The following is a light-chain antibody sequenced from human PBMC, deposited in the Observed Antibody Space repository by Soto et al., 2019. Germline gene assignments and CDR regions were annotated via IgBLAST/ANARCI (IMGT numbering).Light chain of an antibody. J-gene: IGKJ1*01. CDR2: STS. CDR3: QQFASSPWT. CDR1: QNISSAY. Sequence: PGERATLSCTASQNISSAYLTWTQQKPGQAPRLLIYSTSTRATGIPDRFSGSGSGTDFTLTISRLEPEDFAVFYCQQFASSPWTFGQGTKVDIK. V-gene: IGKV3-20*01.